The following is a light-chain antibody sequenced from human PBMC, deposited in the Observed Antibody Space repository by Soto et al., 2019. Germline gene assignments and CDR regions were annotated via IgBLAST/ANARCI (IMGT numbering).Light chain of an antibody. J-gene: IGLJ1*01. CDR3: SSYTSSSTLSTYV. CDR2: DVS. CDR1: SNDVGGYNY. V-gene: IGLV2-14*03. Sequence: QSVLTQPASVSGSPGPSITISCTGTSNDVGGYNYVSWYQHHPGKAPKLMIYDVSNRPSGVSNRFSASKSGNTASLIISGLQAEDEVVYYCSSYTSSSTLSTYVFGTGTKVTVL.